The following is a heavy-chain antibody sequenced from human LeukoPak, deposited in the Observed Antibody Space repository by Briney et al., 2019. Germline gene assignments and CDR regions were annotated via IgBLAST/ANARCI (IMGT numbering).Heavy chain of an antibody. CDR2: ISSNGGST. D-gene: IGHD3-10*01. V-gene: IGHV3-64D*06. Sequence: PGGSLRLSCSASGFTFSSYAMHWVRQAPGKGLEYVSAISSNGGSTYYADSVKGRFTISRDNSKNTLYLQMRSLRAEDTAVYYCAREYGSGSYTGIDYWGQGTLVTVSS. J-gene: IGHJ4*02. CDR1: GFTFSSYA. CDR3: AREYGSGSYTGIDY.